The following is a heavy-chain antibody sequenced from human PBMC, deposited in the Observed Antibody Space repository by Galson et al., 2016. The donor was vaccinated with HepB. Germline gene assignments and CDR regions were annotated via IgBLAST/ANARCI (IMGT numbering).Heavy chain of an antibody. Sequence: QSGAEVKKPGESLKISCKGSAYRFSSYWIAWVRQMSGKGLEWMGVIYPGDSDTRYSPSLQGQVNISVDKSTSTAYLQWSSLKASDTAMYYCARPRRHLVVGTVIWDAFDIWGQGTMVTVSS. J-gene: IGHJ3*02. V-gene: IGHV5-51*01. CDR2: IYPGDSDT. CDR3: ARPRRHLVVGTVIWDAFDI. CDR1: AYRFSSYW. D-gene: IGHD2-21*02.